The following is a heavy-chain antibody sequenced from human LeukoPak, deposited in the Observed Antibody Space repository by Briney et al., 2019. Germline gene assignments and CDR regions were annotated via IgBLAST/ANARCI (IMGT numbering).Heavy chain of an antibody. CDR2: IIPIFGTA. D-gene: IGHD1-26*01. V-gene: IGHV1-69*13. CDR1: GGTFSSYA. Sequence: ASVKVSCKASGGTFSSYAISWVRQAPGQGLEWMGGIIPIFGTANYAQKFQGRVTITADESTSTAYMELSSLRSEDTAVYYCARGITVGATTCGAFDIWGQGTMVTVSS. CDR3: ARGITVGATTCGAFDI. J-gene: IGHJ3*02.